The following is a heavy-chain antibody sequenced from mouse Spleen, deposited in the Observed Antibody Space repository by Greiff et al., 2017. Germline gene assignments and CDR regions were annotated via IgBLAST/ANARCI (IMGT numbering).Heavy chain of an antibody. CDR1: GYSISSGYY. CDR2: ISYDGSN. V-gene: IGHV3-6*01. D-gene: IGHD4-1*02. CDR3: AREGNWDEAY. J-gene: IGHJ3*01. Sequence: ESGPGLVKPSQSLSLTCSVTGYSISSGYYWNWIRQFPGNKLEWMGYISYDGSNNYNPSLKNRISITRDTSKNQFFLKLNSVTTEDTATYYCAREGNWDEAYWGQGTLVTVSA.